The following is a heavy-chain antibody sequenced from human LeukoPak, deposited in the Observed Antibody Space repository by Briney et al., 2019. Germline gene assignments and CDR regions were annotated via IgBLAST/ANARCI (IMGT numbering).Heavy chain of an antibody. Sequence: GGSLILSCAASGFTFNRNWMSWLRQAPGKGLEWVANIKEDGSVKNYEDSVKGRFTISRDNAANSVSLLLNSLRAEDTAVYYCARDVGKGYFDYWGQGTLVTVSS. J-gene: IGHJ4*02. CDR2: IKEDGSVK. CDR3: ARDVGKGYFDY. CDR1: GFTFNRNW. V-gene: IGHV3-7*04.